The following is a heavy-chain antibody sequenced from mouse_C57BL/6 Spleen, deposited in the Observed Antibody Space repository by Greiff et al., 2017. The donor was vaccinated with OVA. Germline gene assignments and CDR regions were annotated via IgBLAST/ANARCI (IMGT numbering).Heavy chain of an antibody. CDR3: VGIYYGNYEYFDV. D-gene: IGHD2-1*01. J-gene: IGHJ1*03. CDR1: GFSFNTYA. V-gene: IGHV10-1*01. CDR2: IRSKSNNYAT. Sequence: GGGLVQPKGSLKLSCAASGFSFNTYAMNWVRQAPGKGLEWVARIRSKSNNYATYYADSVKDRFTISRDDSESMLYLQMNNLKTEDTAMYYCVGIYYGNYEYFDVWGTGTTVTVSS.